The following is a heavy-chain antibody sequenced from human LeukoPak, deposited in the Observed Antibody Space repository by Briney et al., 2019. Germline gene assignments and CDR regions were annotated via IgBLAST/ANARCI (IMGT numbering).Heavy chain of an antibody. D-gene: IGHD6-13*01. CDR2: IWYDGSNK. V-gene: IGHV3-33*01. Sequence: GGSLRLSCAASGFTFSSYGMHWVRQAPGKGLEWVAVIWYDGSNKYYADSVKGRFTISRDNSKNRLYLQMNSLRAEDTAVYYCARTPGIAAAGDYWGQGTLVTVSS. CDR3: ARTPGIAAAGDY. J-gene: IGHJ4*02. CDR1: GFTFSSYG.